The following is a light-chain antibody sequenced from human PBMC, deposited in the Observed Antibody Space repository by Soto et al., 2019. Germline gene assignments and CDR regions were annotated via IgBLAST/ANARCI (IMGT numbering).Light chain of an antibody. V-gene: IGKV1-39*01. Sequence: DIQMTQSPTSLSASVGDRVIITCRASQSISFSLNWYQQKPGKAPKLLIFAASTLKGGVPLRFSGSGSGTDFTLTISSLQPEDFATYFCQQRYSTPYTFGQGTKLEIK. CDR1: QSISFS. CDR3: QQRYSTPYT. CDR2: AAS. J-gene: IGKJ2*01.